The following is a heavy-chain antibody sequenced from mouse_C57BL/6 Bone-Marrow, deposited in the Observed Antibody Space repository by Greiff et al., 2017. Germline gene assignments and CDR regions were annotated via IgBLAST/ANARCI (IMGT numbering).Heavy chain of an antibody. CDR3: ARNYYDYDGGYFDY. CDR2: ISNGGGST. Sequence: EVMLVESGGGLVQPGGSLKLSCAASGFTFSDYYMYWVRQTPEKRLEWVAYISNGGGSTYYPDTVKGRFTISRDNATNTLDLQMSRLKSEDTAMYYCARNYYDYDGGYFDYWGQGTTLTVSS. D-gene: IGHD2-4*01. J-gene: IGHJ2*01. CDR1: GFTFSDYY. V-gene: IGHV5-12*01.